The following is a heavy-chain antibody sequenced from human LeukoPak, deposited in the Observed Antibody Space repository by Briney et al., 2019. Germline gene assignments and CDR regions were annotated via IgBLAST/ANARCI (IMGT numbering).Heavy chain of an antibody. Sequence: PGGSLRLXCAASGFTYSSYAMSWVRQAPGKGLEWVSAISGSGGSTSYADSVKGRFTISRDNSKNTLYLQMNSLRAEDTAVYYCAKDSITIFEVVNYFDYWGQGTLVTVSS. J-gene: IGHJ4*02. CDR2: ISGSGGST. CDR3: AKDSITIFEVVNYFDY. CDR1: GFTYSSYA. D-gene: IGHD3-3*01. V-gene: IGHV3-23*01.